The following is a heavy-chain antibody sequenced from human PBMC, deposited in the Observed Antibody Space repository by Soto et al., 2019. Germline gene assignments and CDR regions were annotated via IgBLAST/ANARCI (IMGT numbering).Heavy chain of an antibody. CDR3: GREEVYSSSYYPTY. V-gene: IGHV1-3*04. Sequence: VRQAPGQRLDWMGWIGIANGHTQYSQKFRGRVTITRDTSASTVYMELSSLEPEDTAVYYCGREEVYSSSYYPTYWGQGTPVTVSS. CDR2: IGIANGHT. D-gene: IGHD6-13*01. J-gene: IGHJ4*02.